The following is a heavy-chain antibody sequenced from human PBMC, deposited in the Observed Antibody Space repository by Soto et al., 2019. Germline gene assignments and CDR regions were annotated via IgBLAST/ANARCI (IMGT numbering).Heavy chain of an antibody. J-gene: IGHJ4*02. CDR2: VKSKSNSETA. Sequence: GGSLRLSCVASGIGFNNAWMSWVRQAPGKGLEWVGRVKSKSNSETADYAAPVKGRFTISRDDSRNTVYLHMNNLTTEDTAVYYGTTATLTLPLWFSFYHDHWGQGTRVTVYS. CDR1: GIGFNNAW. V-gene: IGHV3-15*01. CDR3: TTATLTLPLWFSFYHDH. D-gene: IGHD2-21*01.